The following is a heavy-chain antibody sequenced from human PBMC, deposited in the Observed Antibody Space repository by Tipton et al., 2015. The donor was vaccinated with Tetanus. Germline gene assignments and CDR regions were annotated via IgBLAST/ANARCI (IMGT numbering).Heavy chain of an antibody. D-gene: IGHD6-25*01. CDR3: VSGSALDY. J-gene: IGHJ4*02. CDR1: GFTFRTSA. CDR2: ISSDGSNK. Sequence: QLVQSGGGVVQPGRSLRLSCAASGFTFRTSAIHWVRQAPGKGLEWVAVISSDGSNKYYADSVKGRFTISRDNSKNTLYLQMNSLRPEDTAVYYCVSGSALDYWGQGTLITVSS. V-gene: IGHV3-30-3*01.